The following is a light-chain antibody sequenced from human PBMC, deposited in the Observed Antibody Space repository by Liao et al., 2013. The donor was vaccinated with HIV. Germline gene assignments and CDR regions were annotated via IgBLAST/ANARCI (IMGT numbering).Light chain of an antibody. CDR3: QAWDSSAEMV. CDR2: SDS. J-gene: IGLJ2*01. V-gene: IGLV3-21*01. CDR1: SIGSKS. Sequence: SYVLTQSPSVSVAPGNTAKITCGGDSIGSKSVHWFQQKPGQAPAVVIYSDSDRPSGIPERFSGSNSGNTATLTISGTQPVDEAEYFCQAWDSSAEMVFGGGTTLTVL.